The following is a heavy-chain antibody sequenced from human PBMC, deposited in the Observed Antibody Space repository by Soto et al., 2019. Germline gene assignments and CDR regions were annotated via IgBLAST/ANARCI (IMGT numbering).Heavy chain of an antibody. CDR3: ATIRSTSLYYYYGMDV. J-gene: IGHJ6*02. D-gene: IGHD2-2*01. CDR1: GGTFSSYA. V-gene: IGHV1-69*13. Sequence: SVKVSCKASGGTFSSYAISWVRQAPGQGLEWMGGIIPIFGTANYAQKFQGRVTITADESTSTAYMELSSLRSEDTAVYYCATIRSTSLYYYYGMDVWGQGTTVTVSS. CDR2: IIPIFGTA.